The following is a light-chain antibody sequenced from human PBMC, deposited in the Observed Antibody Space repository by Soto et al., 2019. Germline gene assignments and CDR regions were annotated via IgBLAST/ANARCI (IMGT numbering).Light chain of an antibody. CDR3: QQYGSSPPWT. CDR2: GAS. Sequence: EIVLTQSPGTLSLSPGERATLSCRASQSVSSSYLAWYQQKPGQAPRLLIYGASSRATGIPDRFSGSGSGTDFTLTISRLEPEDFALYYCQQYGSSPPWTFGQGTKVAIK. CDR1: QSVSSSY. J-gene: IGKJ1*01. V-gene: IGKV3-20*01.